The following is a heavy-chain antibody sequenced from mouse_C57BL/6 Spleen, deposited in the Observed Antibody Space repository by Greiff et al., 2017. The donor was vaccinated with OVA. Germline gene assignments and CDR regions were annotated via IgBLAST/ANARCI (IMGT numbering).Heavy chain of an antibody. D-gene: IGHD2-2*01. V-gene: IGHV5-16*01. Sequence: DVMLVESAGGLVQPGSSMKLSCTASGFTFSDYYMAWVRQVPEKGLEWVANINYDGSSTYYLDSLKSRFIISRDNAKNILYLQMSSLKSEDTATYYCARDRGYDGGEFAYWGQGTLVTVSA. J-gene: IGHJ3*01. CDR1: GFTFSDYY. CDR2: INYDGSST. CDR3: ARDRGYDGGEFAY.